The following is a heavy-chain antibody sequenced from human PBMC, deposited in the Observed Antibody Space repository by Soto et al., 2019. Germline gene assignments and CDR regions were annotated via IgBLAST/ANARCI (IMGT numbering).Heavy chain of an antibody. D-gene: IGHD5-18*01. CDR1: GGSISSSSYY. CDR3: ANTPHGYSYGYYYYGMDV. V-gene: IGHV4-39*01. Sequence: PSETLSLTCTVSGGSISSSSYYWGWIRQPPGKGLEWIGSIYYSGSTYYNPSLKSRVTISVDTSKNQFSLKLSSVTAADTAVYYCANTPHGYSYGYYYYGMDVWGQGTTVTVSS. J-gene: IGHJ6*02. CDR2: IYYSGST.